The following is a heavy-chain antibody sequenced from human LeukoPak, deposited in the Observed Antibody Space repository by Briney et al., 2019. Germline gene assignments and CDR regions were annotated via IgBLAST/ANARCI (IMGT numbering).Heavy chain of an antibody. CDR2: INSDGSST. CDR3: ARGVVTMVRGVIITGPVRAFDI. V-gene: IGHV3-74*01. Sequence: GGSLRLSCAASGFTFSSYWMHWVRHAPGKGLVWVSRINSDGSSTSYADSVKGRFTISRDNAKNTLYLQMNSLRAEDTAVYYCARGVVTMVRGVIITGPVRAFDIWGQGTMVTVSS. CDR1: GFTFSSYW. D-gene: IGHD3-10*01. J-gene: IGHJ3*02.